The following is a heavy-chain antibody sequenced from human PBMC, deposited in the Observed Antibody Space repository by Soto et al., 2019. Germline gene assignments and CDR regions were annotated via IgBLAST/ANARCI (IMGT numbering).Heavy chain of an antibody. CDR1: GFTFSSYA. CDR2: ISGSGGST. V-gene: IGHV3-23*01. J-gene: IGHJ4*02. D-gene: IGHD2-21*01. CDR3: AKDLWSEGWIYEGVVIASYFDY. Sequence: GGSLRLSCAASGFTFSSYAMSWVRQAPGKGLEWVSAISGSGGSTYYADSVKGRFTISRDNSKNTLYLQMNSLRAEDTAVYYCAKDLWSEGWIYEGVVIASYFDYWGQGTLVTVSS.